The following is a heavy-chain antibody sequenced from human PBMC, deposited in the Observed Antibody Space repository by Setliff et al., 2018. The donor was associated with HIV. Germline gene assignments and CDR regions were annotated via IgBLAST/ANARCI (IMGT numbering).Heavy chain of an antibody. Sequence: ASVKVSCKASGYTFTDYAIYWMRQAPGQRLEWLGWINAGNGNTEYSQNFQGRVTISRDTSASTAYMGLSSLRSEDTAVYYCARDSAIVTTIIGHYYGMDVWGQGTTVTVSS. CDR2: INAGNGNT. J-gene: IGHJ6*02. CDR1: GYTFTDYA. CDR3: ARDSAIVTTIIGHYYGMDV. V-gene: IGHV1-3*01. D-gene: IGHD5-12*01.